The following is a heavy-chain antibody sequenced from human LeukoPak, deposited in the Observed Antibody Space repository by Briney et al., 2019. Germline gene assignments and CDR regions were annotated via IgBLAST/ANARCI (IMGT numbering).Heavy chain of an antibody. CDR3: ARGLLWLF. J-gene: IGHJ4*02. Sequence: GGSLRLSCAASGFTFSTYAMTWVRQAPGKGLEWVSAISAGGGTTYYADSVKGRFTISRDNSKNTLYLQMNSLRVEDTAVYYCARGLLWLFGGQGTLVTVSS. CDR1: GFTFSTYA. CDR2: ISAGGGTT. V-gene: IGHV3-23*01. D-gene: IGHD3-10*01.